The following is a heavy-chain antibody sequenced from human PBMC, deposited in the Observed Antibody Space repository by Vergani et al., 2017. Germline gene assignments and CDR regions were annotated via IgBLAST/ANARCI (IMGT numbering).Heavy chain of an antibody. D-gene: IGHD2-2*01. CDR2: IYHSGST. V-gene: IGHV4-38-2*01. CDR1: GYSISSGYY. CDR3: ARQRGYCSSTSCYDWDFDY. Sequence: QVQLQESGPGLVKPSETLSLTCAVSGYSISSGYYWGWIRQPPGKGLEWIGSIYHSGSTYYNPSLKSRVTISVDTSKNQVSLKLSSVTAADTAVYYCARQRGYCSSTSCYDWDFDYWGQGTLVTVSS. J-gene: IGHJ4*02.